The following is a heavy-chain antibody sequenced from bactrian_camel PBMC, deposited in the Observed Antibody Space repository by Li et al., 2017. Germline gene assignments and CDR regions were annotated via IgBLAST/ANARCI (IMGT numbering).Heavy chain of an antibody. V-gene: IGHV3S53*01. J-gene: IGHJ4*01. CDR1: GYIDSDYL. Sequence: HVQLVESGGGSVQAGGSLTLSCVGSGYIDSDYLMGWLRQAPGKQREGVAGIDSDGSASYADSVKGRFTISKDNTNHTLDLRMEALKPEDTAMYYCAARRSASGAYCSVNRVPDYLSKGQGTQVTVS. D-gene: IGHD1*01. CDR2: IDSDGSA.